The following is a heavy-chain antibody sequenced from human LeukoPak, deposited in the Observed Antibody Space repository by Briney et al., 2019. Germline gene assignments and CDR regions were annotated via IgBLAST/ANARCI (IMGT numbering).Heavy chain of an antibody. CDR3: ARPYCSGGGCYSDVFDI. D-gene: IGHD2-15*01. J-gene: IGHJ3*02. V-gene: IGHV4-59*01. Sequence: PSETLSLTCTVSGGSISSDCWSWIRQPPGKGLEWIGYIYYSGSTNYNPSLKSRVTISVDTSKNQFSLKLSSVTAADTAVYYCARPYCSGGGCYSDVFDIWGRGTMVTVSS. CDR2: IYYSGST. CDR1: GGSISSDC.